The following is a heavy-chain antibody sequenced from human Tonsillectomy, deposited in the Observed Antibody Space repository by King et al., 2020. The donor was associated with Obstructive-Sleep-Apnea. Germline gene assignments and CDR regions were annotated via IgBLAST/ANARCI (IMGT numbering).Heavy chain of an antibody. CDR1: GFTFSDYY. D-gene: IGHD3-22*01. Sequence: VQLVESGGGLVKPGGSLRLSCAASGFTFSDYYMNWVRQAPGKGLQWVSSISSSSSYIYYADSVKGRFTISRDNAKNSLYLQMNSLRVEDTAVDYCARDGYDYDSSGAYYFDYWGQGTLVTVSS. J-gene: IGHJ4*02. CDR3: ARDGYDYDSSGAYYFDY. V-gene: IGHV3-21*01. CDR2: ISSSSSYI.